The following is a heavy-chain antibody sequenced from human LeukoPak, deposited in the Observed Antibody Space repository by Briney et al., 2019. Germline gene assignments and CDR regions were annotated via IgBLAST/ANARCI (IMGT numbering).Heavy chain of an antibody. V-gene: IGHV5-51*01. CDR1: GYIFTNHW. J-gene: IGHJ4*02. Sequence: GESLKISCQASGYIFTNHWIGWVRQMPGKGLEWMGFIDPGDSDTRYSPSFKGQVTISADKSTTTAYLQWSSLKASDTAMYYCARRGNFDYWSSYFDLWGRETLVTVSS. CDR2: IDPGDSDT. CDR3: ARRGNFDYWSSYFDL. D-gene: IGHD3-3*01.